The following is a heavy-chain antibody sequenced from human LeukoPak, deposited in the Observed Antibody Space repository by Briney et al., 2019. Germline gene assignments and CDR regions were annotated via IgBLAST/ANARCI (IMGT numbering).Heavy chain of an antibody. CDR1: GGSISSYY. Sequence: SETLSLTCTVSGGSISSYYWSWIRQPPGKGLEWIGYINDSGSTNSNPSLRSRVTMSVDTSKNQFSLKLSSVTAADTAVYYCTRRGRNNWGEGNDYWGQGTLVTVSS. J-gene: IGHJ4*02. D-gene: IGHD1-1*01. CDR2: INDSGST. V-gene: IGHV4-59*08. CDR3: TRRGRNNWGEGNDY.